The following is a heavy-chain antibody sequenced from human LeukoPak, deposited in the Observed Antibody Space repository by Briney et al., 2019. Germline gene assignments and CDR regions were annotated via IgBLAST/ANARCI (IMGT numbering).Heavy chain of an antibody. CDR2: INPSGGST. Sequence: GASVKVSCKASGYTFTSYYMHWVRQAPGQGLEWMGIINPSGGSTSYAQKFQGRVTMTRDTSKNQFSLKLSSVTAADTAVYYCASFTRGYSYGYFDYWGQGTLVTVSS. CDR1: GYTFTSYY. CDR3: ASFTRGYSYGYFDY. D-gene: IGHD5-18*01. V-gene: IGHV1-46*01. J-gene: IGHJ4*02.